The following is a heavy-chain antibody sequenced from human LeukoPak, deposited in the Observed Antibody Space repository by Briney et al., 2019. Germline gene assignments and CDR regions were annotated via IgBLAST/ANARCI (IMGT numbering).Heavy chain of an antibody. V-gene: IGHV4-39*02. D-gene: IGHD1-7*01. CDR2: MYCSGST. Sequence: PSETLSLTCTVSGGSVSSNSFYWGWIRQSPGRGLEWIGNMYCSGSTYYNPSLKSRVTISVDTSKNHFSLTLSSVTAADTAVYYCAAGISATTIAGWFDPWGQGTLVTVSS. CDR1: GGSVSSNSFY. J-gene: IGHJ5*02. CDR3: AAGISATTIAGWFDP.